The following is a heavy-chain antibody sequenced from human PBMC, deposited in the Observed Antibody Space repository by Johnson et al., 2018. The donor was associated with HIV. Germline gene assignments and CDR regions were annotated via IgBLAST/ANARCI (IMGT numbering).Heavy chain of an antibody. CDR2: IWYDGSDK. V-gene: IGHV3-33*06. CDR3: AKGCRWSVERTYAFDI. Sequence: VQLVESGGGVVQPGRSLRLSCAASGFTFSSFGMHWVRQAPGKGLEWVAVIWYDGSDKYYADSVKARFTISRDNSRNTVYLQMNSLRVEDKAVYYCAKGCRWSVERTYAFDIWGQGTIVTVSS. CDR1: GFTFSSFG. J-gene: IGHJ3*02. D-gene: IGHD4-23*01.